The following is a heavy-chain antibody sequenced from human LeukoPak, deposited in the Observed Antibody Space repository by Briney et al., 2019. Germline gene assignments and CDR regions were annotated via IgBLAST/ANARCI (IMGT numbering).Heavy chain of an antibody. D-gene: IGHD6-13*01. Sequence: PSETLSLTCTVSGGSISSGYYWSWIRQPAGKGLEWIGRIYTSGSTYYNPSLKSRVTISVDTSKNQFSLKLSSVTAADTAVYYCARHPAGIAAAFNWFDPWGQGTLVTVSS. CDR2: IYTSGST. CDR1: GGSISSGYY. V-gene: IGHV4-61*02. CDR3: ARHPAGIAAAFNWFDP. J-gene: IGHJ5*02.